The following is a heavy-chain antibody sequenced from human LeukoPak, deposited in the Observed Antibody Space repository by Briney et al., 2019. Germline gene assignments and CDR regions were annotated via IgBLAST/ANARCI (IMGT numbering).Heavy chain of an antibody. J-gene: IGHJ6*03. V-gene: IGHV4-4*07. CDR2: IYTSGTP. Sequence: SETLSLTCTVSGGSISSYYWSWIRQPAGKGLEWIGRIYTSGTPDYSPSLKSRVTMSVDTSKNQFSLKLSSVTAADTAIYYCARVTRGTFYYMDVWGKGTTVTVSS. CDR1: GGSISSYY. CDR3: ARVTRGTFYYMDV. D-gene: IGHD1-14*01.